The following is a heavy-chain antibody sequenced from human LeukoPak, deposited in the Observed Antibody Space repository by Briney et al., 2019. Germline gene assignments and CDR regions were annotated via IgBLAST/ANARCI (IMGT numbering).Heavy chain of an antibody. CDR3: AKSLIVGAQNSQAFDY. D-gene: IGHD1-26*01. CDR1: GFTVSSNY. V-gene: IGHV3-53*01. J-gene: IGHJ4*02. Sequence: GGSLRLSCSASGFTVSSNYMSWVRRAPGKGLEWVAIIYSDRRTFYAVSVQGRFTISRDDSKNTLFLQMDSLRAEDTAIYYCAKSLIVGAQNSQAFDYWGQGTLVTVSS. CDR2: IYSDRRT.